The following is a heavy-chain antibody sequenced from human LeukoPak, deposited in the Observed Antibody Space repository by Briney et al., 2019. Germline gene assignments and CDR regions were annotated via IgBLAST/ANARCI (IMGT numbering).Heavy chain of an antibody. V-gene: IGHV1-18*01. D-gene: IGHD2-15*01. CDR1: GYTFTSYG. CDR2: ISAYNGNT. CDR3: VRSGYCYGGTCHSGAFDI. J-gene: IGHJ3*02. Sequence: ASVMLSCKASGYTFTSYGISWVRQAPGQGLEWMGWISAYNGNTNFAQKLQGRITMTTDTSTSTAYMELRSLRSDDTAVYYCVRSGYCYGGTCHSGAFDIWGQGTVVTVSS.